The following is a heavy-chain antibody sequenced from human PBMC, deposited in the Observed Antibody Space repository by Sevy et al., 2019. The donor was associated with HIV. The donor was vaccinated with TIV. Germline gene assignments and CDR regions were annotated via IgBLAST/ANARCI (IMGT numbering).Heavy chain of an antibody. D-gene: IGHD6-19*01. J-gene: IGHJ4*02. V-gene: IGHV3-53*01. Sequence: GGSLRLSCAASGFTVTFNSMSWVRQAPGRGLVWVSVIYVGRNTYYADSVKGRFTIFRDSFKDTVDLKMDSLRPEDSGVYFGVRERAGIDHWGQGSLVTVSS. CDR2: IYVGRNT. CDR3: VRERAGIDH. CDR1: GFTVTFNS.